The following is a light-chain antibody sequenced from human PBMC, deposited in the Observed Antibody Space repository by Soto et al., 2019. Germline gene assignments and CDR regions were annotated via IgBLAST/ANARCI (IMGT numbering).Light chain of an antibody. CDR2: GAF. V-gene: IGKV3-15*01. CDR1: QSVSSN. CDR3: QQYNNWPPMYT. J-gene: IGKJ2*01. Sequence: EIVMTQSPATLSVSPGERATLSCRASQSVSSNLAWYQQKPGQAPRLLIYGAFTRATGIPARFSGSGSGTEFTITISSMQSEDFAVYYCQQYNNWPPMYTFGQGTKLEIK.